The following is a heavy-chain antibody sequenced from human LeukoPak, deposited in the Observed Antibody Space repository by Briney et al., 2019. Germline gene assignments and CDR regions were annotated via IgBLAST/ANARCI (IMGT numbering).Heavy chain of an antibody. V-gene: IGHV4-61*02. J-gene: IGHJ3*02. CDR3: ARDYGDYTAFDI. Sequence: PSGTLSLTCTVSGGSISSGSYYWSWIRQPAGKGLEWIGRIYTSGSTNYNPSLKSRVTISVDTSKNQFSLKLSSVTAADTAVYYCARDYGDYTAFDIWGQGTMVTVSS. CDR1: GGSISSGSYY. D-gene: IGHD4-17*01. CDR2: IYTSGST.